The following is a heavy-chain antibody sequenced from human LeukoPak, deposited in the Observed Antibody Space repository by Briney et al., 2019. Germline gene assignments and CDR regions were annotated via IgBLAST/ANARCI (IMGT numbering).Heavy chain of an antibody. CDR3: ARVVYSGYDLRGAMDV. D-gene: IGHD5-12*01. CDR1: GGSISSYY. V-gene: IGHV4-4*07. CDR2: IYISGST. J-gene: IGHJ6*03. Sequence: PSETLSLTCTVSGGSISSYYWSWIRQPAGKGLEWIGRIYISGSTNYNPSLKSRVTMSVETSKNQFSLRLSCVTAADTAVYYCARVVYSGYDLRGAMDVWGKGTTVTVSS.